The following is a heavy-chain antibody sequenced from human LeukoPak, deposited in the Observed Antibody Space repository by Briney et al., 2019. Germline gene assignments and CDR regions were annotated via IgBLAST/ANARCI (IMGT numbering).Heavy chain of an antibody. V-gene: IGHV1-69*05. D-gene: IGHD5-12*01. CDR3: ARLRGDRAVDY. J-gene: IGHJ4*02. CDR1: GGTFSSYA. Sequence: ASVKVSCKASGGTFSSYAISWVRQAPGQGLEWMGRIIPIFGTANYAQKFQGRVTITTDESTSTAYMELSSLRSEDTAVYYCARLRGDRAVDYWGQGTLVTVSS. CDR2: IIPIFGTA.